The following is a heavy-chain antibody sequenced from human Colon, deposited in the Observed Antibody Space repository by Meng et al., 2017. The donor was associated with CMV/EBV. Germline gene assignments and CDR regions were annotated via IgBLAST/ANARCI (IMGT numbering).Heavy chain of an antibody. D-gene: IGHD6-6*01. CDR2: ISYGGTYI. CDR3: ATAARGPGDY. Sequence: GESLKISCTTSGFAFDTFGMNWVRQAPGKGLEWVASISYGGTYIYYSDSVQGRFSISRDNPKNSMFLQMNSLRPEDTAIYYCATAARGPGDYWGQGTLVTVSS. CDR1: GFAFDTFG. J-gene: IGHJ4*02. V-gene: IGHV3-21*01.